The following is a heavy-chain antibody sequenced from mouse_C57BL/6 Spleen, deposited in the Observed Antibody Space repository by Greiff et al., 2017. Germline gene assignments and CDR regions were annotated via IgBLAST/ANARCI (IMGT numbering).Heavy chain of an antibody. Sequence: QVQLKQSGPELVKPGASVKISCKASGYAFSSSWMNWVKQRPGKGLEWIGRIYPGDGDTNYNGKFKGKATLTADTSSSTAYMQLSSLTSEDSAVYFCARTYYSNYDYAMDYWGQGTSVTVSS. CDR2: IYPGDGDT. D-gene: IGHD2-5*01. CDR1: GYAFSSSW. CDR3: ARTYYSNYDYAMDY. V-gene: IGHV1-82*01. J-gene: IGHJ4*01.